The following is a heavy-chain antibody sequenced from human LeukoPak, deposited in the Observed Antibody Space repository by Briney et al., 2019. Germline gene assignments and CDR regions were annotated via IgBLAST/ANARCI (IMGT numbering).Heavy chain of an antibody. Sequence: ASVKVSCKASGYTFTGHYIHWVRQAPGQGLEWMGGIIPIFGTANYAQKFQGRVTITADKSTSTAYMELSSLRSEDTAVYYCARVTTIFGVVMSIYFDYWGQGTLVTVSS. CDR1: GYTFTGHY. V-gene: IGHV1-69*06. D-gene: IGHD3-3*01. CDR3: ARVTTIFGVVMSIYFDY. J-gene: IGHJ4*02. CDR2: IIPIFGTA.